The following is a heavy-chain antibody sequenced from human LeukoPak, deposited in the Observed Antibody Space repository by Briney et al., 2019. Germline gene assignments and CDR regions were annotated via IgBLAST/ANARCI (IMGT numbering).Heavy chain of an antibody. J-gene: IGHJ6*02. CDR3: ARVLGSRDYYGMDV. CDR2: IWYDGSNK. Sequence: GRSLRLSCAASGFTFSSYGMPWVRQAPGKGLEWVAVIWYDGSNKYYADSVKGRFTISRDNSKNTLYLQMNSLRAEDTAVYYCARVLGSRDYYGMDVWGQGTTVTVSS. V-gene: IGHV3-33*01. CDR1: GFTFSSYG. D-gene: IGHD6-13*01.